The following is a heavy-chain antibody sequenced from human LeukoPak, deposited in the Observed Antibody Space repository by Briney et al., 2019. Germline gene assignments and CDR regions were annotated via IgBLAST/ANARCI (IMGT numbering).Heavy chain of an antibody. V-gene: IGHV3-20*03. J-gene: IGHJ4*02. CDR2: IXXIVGIT. Sequence: IXXIVGITVYAQSGKGRFTISRDKDKKSLYLQMNSLRAEDTALYYCARHLGYCSSTSCYGVDYWGQGTLVTVSS. CDR3: ARHLGYCSSTSCYGVDY. D-gene: IGHD2-2*01.